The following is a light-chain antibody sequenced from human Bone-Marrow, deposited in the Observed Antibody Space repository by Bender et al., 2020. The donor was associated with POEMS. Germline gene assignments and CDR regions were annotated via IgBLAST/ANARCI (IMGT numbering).Light chain of an antibody. CDR1: SSNIGAPYD. J-gene: IGLJ3*02. CDR3: QSYDNSLGGWV. CDR2: GYK. V-gene: IGLV1-40*01. Sequence: QSVLTQPPSVSEAPGHRVTISCTGSSSNIGAPYDVHWYQQLPGTPPKLLSYGYKNRPSGVPDRFSGSKSGTSASLAITGLQAEDEADYYCQSYDNSLGGWVFGGGTKLTVL.